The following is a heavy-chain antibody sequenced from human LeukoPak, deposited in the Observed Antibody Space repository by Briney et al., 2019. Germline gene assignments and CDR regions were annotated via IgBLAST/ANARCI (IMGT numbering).Heavy chain of an antibody. CDR1: GFTFSDFF. Sequence: GGSLRLSCAASGFTFSDFFMTWIRQAPGRGLEWVSYISDSSDFTAYSDSVEGRFTISRDNARNSLYLQMNSLRAEDTAVYYCARDLSSYGHLNHFDYWGQGTLVTVSS. CDR3: ARDLSSYGHLNHFDY. CDR2: ISDSSDFT. V-gene: IGHV3-11*05. D-gene: IGHD5-18*01. J-gene: IGHJ4*02.